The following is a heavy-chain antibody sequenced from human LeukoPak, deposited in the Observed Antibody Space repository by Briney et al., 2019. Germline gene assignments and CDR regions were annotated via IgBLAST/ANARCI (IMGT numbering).Heavy chain of an antibody. V-gene: IGHV3-33*01. CDR3: ARADSYGYLGYYYYGMDV. J-gene: IGHJ6*02. CDR2: IWYDGSNK. Sequence: PGGSLRLPCAASGFTFSSYGMHWVRQAPGKGLEWVAVIWYDGSNKYYADSVKGRFTISRDNSKNTLYLQMNSLRAEDTAVYYCARADSYGYLGYYYYGMDVWGQGTTVTVSS. D-gene: IGHD5-18*01. CDR1: GFTFSSYG.